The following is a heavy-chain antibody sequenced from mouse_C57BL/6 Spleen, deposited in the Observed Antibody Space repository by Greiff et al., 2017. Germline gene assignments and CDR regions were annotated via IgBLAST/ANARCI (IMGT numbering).Heavy chain of an antibody. Sequence: EVQLVESGGDLVKPGGSLKLSCAASGFTFSSYGMSWVRQTPDKRLEWVATISSGGSYTYYPDSVKGRFTIARDNAKNTLYLQMSSLKSEDTAMYYCAREGYYGSSYFGYWGQGATLTVSS. CDR3: AREGYYGSSYFGY. CDR2: ISSGGSYT. V-gene: IGHV5-6*01. D-gene: IGHD1-1*01. J-gene: IGHJ2*01. CDR1: GFTFSSYG.